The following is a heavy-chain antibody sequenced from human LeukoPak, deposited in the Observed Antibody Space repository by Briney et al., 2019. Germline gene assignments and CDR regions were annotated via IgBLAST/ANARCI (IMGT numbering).Heavy chain of an antibody. CDR3: ARDVITSPLDC. J-gene: IGHJ4*02. CDR1: GFTFSSFE. Sequence: GGSLRLSCAASGFTFSSFEMSWVRQAPGKGLEWISYIGSSGVITYYADSVKGRFTVSRDNAKNSLYLQMDSLRAEDTAVCYCARDVITSPLDCWGQGTLVTVSS. CDR2: IGSSGVIT. D-gene: IGHD3-22*01. V-gene: IGHV3-48*03.